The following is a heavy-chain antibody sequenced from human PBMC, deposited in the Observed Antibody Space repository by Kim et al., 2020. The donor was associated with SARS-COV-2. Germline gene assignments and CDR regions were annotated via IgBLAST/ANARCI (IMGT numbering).Heavy chain of an antibody. J-gene: IGHJ6*02. Sequence: SETLSLTCAVYGGSFSGYYWSWIRQPPGKGLEWIGEINHSGSTNYNPSLKSRVTISVDTSKNQFSLKLSSVTAADTAVYYCARVVSARVGRTVTKGSYYYYGMDVWGQGTTVTVSS. CDR1: GGSFSGYY. V-gene: IGHV4-34*01. CDR3: ARVVSARVGRTVTKGSYYYYGMDV. D-gene: IGHD4-4*01. CDR2: INHSGST.